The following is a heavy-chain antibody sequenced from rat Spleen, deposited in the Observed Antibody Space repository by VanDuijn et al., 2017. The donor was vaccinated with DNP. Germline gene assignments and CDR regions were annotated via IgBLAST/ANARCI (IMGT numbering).Heavy chain of an antibody. CDR3: ARWVWYFDY. CDR1: GSSITSNY. J-gene: IGHJ2*01. V-gene: IGHV3-1*01. CDR2: ISFSGSP. Sequence: VRLQESGPGLVKPSQSLSLTCSVTGSSITSNYWGWIRQFPGNKMEYIGHISFSGSPNYNPSLKSRISITRDTSKNLFFLHLDSVTTEDTATYYCARWVWYFDYWGQGIIVTVSS.